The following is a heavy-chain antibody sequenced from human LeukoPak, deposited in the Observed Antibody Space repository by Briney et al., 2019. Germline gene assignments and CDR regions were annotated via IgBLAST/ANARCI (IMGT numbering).Heavy chain of an antibody. Sequence: GGSLRLSCAASGFTVSSNYMSWVRQAPGKGPEWVSVIYSGGSTYYADSVKGRFTISRDNSKNTLYLQMNSLRAEDTVVYYCARVGDVYDSSGYFYYWGQGTLVTVSS. CDR1: GFTVSSNY. CDR2: IYSGGST. CDR3: ARVGDVYDSSGYFYY. V-gene: IGHV3-66*01. J-gene: IGHJ4*02. D-gene: IGHD3-22*01.